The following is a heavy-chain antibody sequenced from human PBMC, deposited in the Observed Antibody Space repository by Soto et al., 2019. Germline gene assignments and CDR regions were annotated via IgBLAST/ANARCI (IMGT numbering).Heavy chain of an antibody. D-gene: IGHD5-12*01. CDR3: ARGIRDGYNFFHDY. Sequence: QVQLVESGGGVVQPGRSLRLSCAASGFTFSSYGMHWVRQAPGKGLEWVAVIWYDGSNKYYADSVKGRFTISRDNSKNTLYLQMNSLRAEDTAVYYCARGIRDGYNFFHDYWGQGTLVTVSS. CDR1: GFTFSSYG. V-gene: IGHV3-33*01. J-gene: IGHJ4*02. CDR2: IWYDGSNK.